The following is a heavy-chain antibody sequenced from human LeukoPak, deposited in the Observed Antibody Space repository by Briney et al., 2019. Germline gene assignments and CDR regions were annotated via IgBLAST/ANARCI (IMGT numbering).Heavy chain of an antibody. CDR2: ISAYNGNT. CDR3: ARLGYCSSTSCYDWYFDL. D-gene: IGHD2-2*01. CDR1: GYTFTSYG. V-gene: IGHV1-18*01. J-gene: IGHJ2*01. Sequence: ASVKVSCKASGYTFTSYGISWVRQAPGQGLEWMGWISAYNGNTNYAQKLQGRVTMTTDTSTSTAYMELRSLRFDDTAVYYCARLGYCSSTSCYDWYFDLWGRGTLVTVSS.